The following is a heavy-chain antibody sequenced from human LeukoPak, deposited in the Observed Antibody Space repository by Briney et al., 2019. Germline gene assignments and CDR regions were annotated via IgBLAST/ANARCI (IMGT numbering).Heavy chain of an antibody. D-gene: IGHD6-13*01. Sequence: GGSLRLSCAASGFTFSSYGMHWVRQAPGKGLEWVAFIRYDGSNKYYADSVKGRFTISRDNSKNTLYLQMNSLRAEDTAVYYCARGSGYSTQNWFDPWGQGTLVTVSS. CDR2: IRYDGSNK. CDR3: ARGSGYSTQNWFDP. V-gene: IGHV3-30*02. J-gene: IGHJ5*02. CDR1: GFTFSSYG.